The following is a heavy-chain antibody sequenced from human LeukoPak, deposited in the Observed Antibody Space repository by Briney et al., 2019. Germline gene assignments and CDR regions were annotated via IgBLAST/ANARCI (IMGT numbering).Heavy chain of an antibody. Sequence: QPGGSLRLSCAASGFSFSNYGMHWVRQAPGKGLEWVAYIRYDGSQKYYGDSVKGRFTISGDNSKNTVYLQMNSLRDEDTAVYYCARDLLSLPHKYFDSWGQGTLVTVSS. D-gene: IGHD3-16*01. CDR3: ARDLLSLPHKYFDS. CDR2: IRYDGSQK. J-gene: IGHJ4*02. V-gene: IGHV3-30*02. CDR1: GFSFSNYG.